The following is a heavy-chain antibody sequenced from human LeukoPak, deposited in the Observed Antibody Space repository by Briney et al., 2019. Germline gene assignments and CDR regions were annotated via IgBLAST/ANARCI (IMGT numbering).Heavy chain of an antibody. CDR3: ARASSSYFQGFDY. Sequence: GGSLRLSCAASGFTFSSYAMSWVRQAPGKGLEWVSAISGSGGSTYYADSVKGRFTISRDNSKNMLYLQLNSLRAEDTAVYYCARASSSYFQGFDYWGQGDLVTVSS. CDR2: ISGSGGST. D-gene: IGHD3-22*01. V-gene: IGHV3-23*01. CDR1: GFTFSSYA. J-gene: IGHJ4*02.